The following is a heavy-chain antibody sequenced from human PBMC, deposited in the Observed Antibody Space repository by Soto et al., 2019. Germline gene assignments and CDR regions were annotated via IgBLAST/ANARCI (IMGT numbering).Heavy chain of an antibody. CDR2: INHSGGT. CDR1: VGSFSAYY. CDR3: ARGSVDTVDSSGFYEY. D-gene: IGHD3-22*01. Sequence: SETLSLTCAVYVGSFSAYYWSWIRQPPGKGLEWIGEINHSGGTSYNPSLKSRVTISVDTSKSQFSLKLTSVTAADRAVYYCARGSVDTVDSSGFYEYWGKGTPVTVSS. J-gene: IGHJ4*02. V-gene: IGHV4-34*01.